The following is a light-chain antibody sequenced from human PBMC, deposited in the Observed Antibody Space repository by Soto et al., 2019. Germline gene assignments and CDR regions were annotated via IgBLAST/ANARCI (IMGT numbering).Light chain of an antibody. CDR2: DVT. CDR1: SSDVGGYNY. CDR3: SSYTSSNTYV. Sequence: QSALTQPASVSGSPGQWTTISCTGTSSDVGGYNYVSWYQHHPGKAPKLMIYDVTNRPSGVSNRFSGSKSGNTASLTISGLQTKDEADYYCSSYTSSNTYVFGTGTKVTVL. V-gene: IGLV2-14*03. J-gene: IGLJ1*01.